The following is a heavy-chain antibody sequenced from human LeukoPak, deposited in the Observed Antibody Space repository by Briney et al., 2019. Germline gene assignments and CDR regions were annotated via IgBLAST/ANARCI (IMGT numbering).Heavy chain of an antibody. J-gene: IGHJ4*02. D-gene: IGHD4-17*01. CDR3: AKSRWPTVTSYYFDY. V-gene: IGHV3-30*18. CDR1: GFTFSSYG. Sequence: PGGSLRLSCAASGFTFSSYGMHWVRQAPGKGLEWVAVISHDGSNKYYADSVKGRFTISRDNSKNTLYLQMNSLRAEDTAVYYCAKSRWPTVTSYYFDYWGQGTLVTVSS. CDR2: ISHDGSNK.